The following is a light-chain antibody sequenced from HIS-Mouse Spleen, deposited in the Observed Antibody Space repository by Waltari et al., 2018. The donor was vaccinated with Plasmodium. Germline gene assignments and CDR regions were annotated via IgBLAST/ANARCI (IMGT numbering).Light chain of an antibody. Sequence: SYELTQPPSVSVSPGQTARITCSGDALPKQSAYWYQQTPGQAPVLVIYKDSERPSGIPERFSGSSSGTTVTLTISGVQAEDEADYYCQSADSSGTYRVFGGGTKLTVL. CDR3: QSADSSGTYRV. V-gene: IGLV3-25*03. CDR2: KDS. J-gene: IGLJ2*01. CDR1: ALPKQS.